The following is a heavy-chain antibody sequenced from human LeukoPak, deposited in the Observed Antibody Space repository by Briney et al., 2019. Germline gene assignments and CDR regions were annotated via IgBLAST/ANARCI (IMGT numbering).Heavy chain of an antibody. CDR1: GYVFINYY. CDR3: ARSVTYNWFDP. J-gene: IGHJ5*02. CDR2: INPKSGAT. D-gene: IGHD4-11*01. V-gene: IGHV1-2*02. Sequence: ASVTVSFKTSGYVFINYYIHWVRLAPGKGLQWMGLINPKSGATNYAQRLQGRVAFTTHTSLRTAFMEQSNLRPGHTAIYFFARSVTYNWFDPGGQGTRVTVSS.